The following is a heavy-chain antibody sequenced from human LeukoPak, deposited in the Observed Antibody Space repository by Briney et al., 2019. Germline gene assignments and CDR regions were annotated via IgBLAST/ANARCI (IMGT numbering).Heavy chain of an antibody. Sequence: SQTLSLTCTVSGGSISSGGHYWSWIRQHPGKGLEWIGYIYYSGSTYYNPSLKSRVTISVDTSKNQFSLKLSSVTAADTAVYYCARAGKQQLPHYWGQGTLVTVSS. CDR3: ARAGKQQLPHY. CDR1: GGSISSGGHY. D-gene: IGHD6-13*01. V-gene: IGHV4-31*03. J-gene: IGHJ4*02. CDR2: IYYSGST.